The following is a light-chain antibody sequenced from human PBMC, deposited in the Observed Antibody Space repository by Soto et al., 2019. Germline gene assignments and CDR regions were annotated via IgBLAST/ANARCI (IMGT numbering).Light chain of an antibody. CDR1: QNIRSY. CDR2: GAS. V-gene: IGKV1-39*01. CDR3: QHSFDLPRT. Sequence: DILMTQSPSSLSASIGARVTITCRASQNIRSYLNWYQQTPGRAPKLLIYGASNLQSGVPSRFTGSGSGTDFTLTISRLEPEDFATDYCQHSFDLPRTFGQGTKVEI. J-gene: IGKJ1*01.